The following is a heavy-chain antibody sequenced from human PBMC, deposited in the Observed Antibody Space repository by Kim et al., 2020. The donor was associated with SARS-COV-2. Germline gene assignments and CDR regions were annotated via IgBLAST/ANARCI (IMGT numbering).Heavy chain of an antibody. CDR2: IRSKAYGGTT. V-gene: IGHV3-49*04. CDR3: TRVGNFWGSSYYYYMDV. J-gene: IGHJ6*03. D-gene: IGHD7-27*01. Sequence: GGSLRLSCTASGFTFGDYAMSWVRQAPGKGLEWVGFIRSKAYGGTTEYAASVKGRFTISRDDSKSIAYLQMNSLKTEDTAVYYCTRVGNFWGSSYYYYMDVWGKGTTVTVSS. CDR1: GFTFGDYA.